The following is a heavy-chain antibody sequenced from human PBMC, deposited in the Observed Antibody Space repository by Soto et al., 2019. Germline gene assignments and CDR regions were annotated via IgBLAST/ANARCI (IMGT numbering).Heavy chain of an antibody. J-gene: IGHJ4*02. V-gene: IGHV1-69*02. CDR2: IIPILGIA. CDR3: ASAPMITFGGVIVGHPQGTYYFDY. CDR1: GGTFSSYT. Sequence: GASVKVSCKASGGTFSSYTISWVRQAPRQGLEWMGRIIPILGIANYAQKFQGRVTITADKSTSTAYMELSSLRSEDTAVYYCASAPMITFGGVIVGHPQGTYYFDYWGQGTLVTVSS. D-gene: IGHD3-16*02.